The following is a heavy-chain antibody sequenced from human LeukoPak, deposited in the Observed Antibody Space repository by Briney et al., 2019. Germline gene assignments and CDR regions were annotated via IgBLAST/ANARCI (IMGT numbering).Heavy chain of an antibody. J-gene: IGHJ5*02. V-gene: IGHV4-30-2*01. CDR3: ARDRGYGDHPSWFDP. CDR1: GASITSGDYY. D-gene: IGHD5-12*01. CDR2: IYHSGNT. Sequence: SQTLSLTCTVSGASITSGDYYWTWIRQPPGKGLEWIGYIYHSGNTYYNPSLKSRVTISVDRSRNQFSLKLTSVTAADTAVYYCARDRGYGDHPSWFDPWGQGTQVTVSS.